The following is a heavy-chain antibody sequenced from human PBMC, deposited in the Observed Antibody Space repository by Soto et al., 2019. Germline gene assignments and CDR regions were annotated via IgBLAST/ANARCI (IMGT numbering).Heavy chain of an antibody. CDR2: ISANNGNT. J-gene: IGHJ6*02. V-gene: IGHV1-18*01. CDR1: GYTFTSYG. D-gene: IGHD1-26*01. Sequence: ASVKVSCKASGYTFTSYGISWVRQAPGQGLEWMGWISANNGNTNYAQKLQGRVTMTTDTSTSTAYMELRSLRSDDTAVYYCARVMVGAGHYYYGMDVWGQGTTVTVSS. CDR3: ARVMVGAGHYYYGMDV.